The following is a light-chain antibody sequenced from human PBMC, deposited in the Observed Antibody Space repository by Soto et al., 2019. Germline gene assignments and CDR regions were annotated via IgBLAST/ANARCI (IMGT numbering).Light chain of an antibody. Sequence: QAVVTQPPSVSAAPGQKVTISCSGSSSNIGNNHVSWYQQLPGTAPKLLMQNNNERPSGVPDRFSGSKSGTSASLAITGLQSEDEGDYYCATWDDSLDGPVFGGGTKLTVL. V-gene: IGLV1-51*01. CDR1: SSNIGNNH. CDR2: NNN. J-gene: IGLJ2*01. CDR3: ATWDDSLDGPV.